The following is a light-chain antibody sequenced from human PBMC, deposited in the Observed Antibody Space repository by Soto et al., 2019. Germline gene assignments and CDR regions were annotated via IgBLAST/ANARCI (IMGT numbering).Light chain of an antibody. Sequence: DIQMTQSPSTLSVSVGDRVTITCRASQSISSRLVWYQQKPGQAPNLLIYKTSSLESGVPSRFSGSGSGTDFTLTVNSLQPDDFATYYCQQYDSSPLTFGGGTKVEIK. CDR1: QSISSR. CDR2: KTS. CDR3: QQYDSSPLT. J-gene: IGKJ4*01. V-gene: IGKV1-5*03.